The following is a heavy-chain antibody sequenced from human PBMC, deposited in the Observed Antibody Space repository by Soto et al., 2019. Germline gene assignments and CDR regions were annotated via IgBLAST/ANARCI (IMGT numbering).Heavy chain of an antibody. Sequence: SETLSLTCTVSGGSISTGDYYWSWIRQPPGKGLEWIGYIRYTGSTRYNPSLKSRVSISADTSKNQFSLKVTSVTAADTAIYYCARDNSKAFDYYAGTTFDFWGHGTMVTVSS. CDR3: ARDNSKAFDYYAGTTFDF. J-gene: IGHJ3*01. CDR1: GGSISTGDYY. CDR2: IRYTGST. V-gene: IGHV4-30-4*01. D-gene: IGHD3-22*01.